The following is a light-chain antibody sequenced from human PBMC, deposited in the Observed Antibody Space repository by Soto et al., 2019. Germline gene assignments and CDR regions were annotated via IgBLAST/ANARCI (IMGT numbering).Light chain of an antibody. Sequence: QLVLTQSPSASASLGASVKLTCTLRSGHSSYAIAWHQQQPEKGPRYLMKLNSDGSHSKGDGIPDRFSGSSSGAERYLTISSLQSEDEPDYYCQTWGTGPWVFGGGTKVTVL. CDR2: LNSDGSH. J-gene: IGLJ3*02. V-gene: IGLV4-69*01. CDR1: SGHSSYA. CDR3: QTWGTGPWV.